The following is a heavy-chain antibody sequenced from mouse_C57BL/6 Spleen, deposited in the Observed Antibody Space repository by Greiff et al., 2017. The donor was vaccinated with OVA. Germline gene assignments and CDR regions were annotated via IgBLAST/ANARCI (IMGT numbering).Heavy chain of an antibody. V-gene: IGHV1-69*01. D-gene: IGHD1-3*01. CDR3: ARSGGTYAMDY. CDR1: GYTFTSYW. Sequence: QVQLQQPGAELVMPGASVKLSCKASGYTFTSYWMHWVKQRPGQGLEWIGEIDPSDSYTNYNQKFKGKSTLTVDTSSSPAYMQLSSLTSEDAAVYYCARSGGTYAMDYWGQGTSVTVSS. J-gene: IGHJ4*01. CDR2: IDPSDSYT.